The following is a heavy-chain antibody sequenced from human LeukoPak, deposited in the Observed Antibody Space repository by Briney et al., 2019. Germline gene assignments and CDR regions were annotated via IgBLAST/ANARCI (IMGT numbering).Heavy chain of an antibody. V-gene: IGHV4-59*01. CDR1: GGSISSYY. D-gene: IGHD5-18*01. CDR3: ARGPILQLDELVFRFDP. J-gene: IGHJ5*02. Sequence: SETLSLTCTVSGGSISSYYWSWIRQPPGKGLEWIGYIYYSGSTNYNPSLKSRVTISVDTSKNQFSLKLSSVTAADTAVYYCARGPILQLDELVFRFDPWGQGTLVTVSS. CDR2: IYYSGST.